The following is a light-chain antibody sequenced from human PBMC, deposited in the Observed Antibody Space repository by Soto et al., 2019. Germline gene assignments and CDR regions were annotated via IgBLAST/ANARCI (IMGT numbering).Light chain of an antibody. CDR2: AAS. Sequence: DIGMNESPSSVSAYVGERVSITCRASQSISRYLHWYQHKPGKAPKLLIYAASNLQSGVPSRFSGSGSGTDFTLTISSLQPEDFATYYCQESYSTPLWTFCQGTKVDI. V-gene: IGKV1-39*01. J-gene: IGKJ1*01. CDR1: QSISRY. CDR3: QESYSTPLWT.